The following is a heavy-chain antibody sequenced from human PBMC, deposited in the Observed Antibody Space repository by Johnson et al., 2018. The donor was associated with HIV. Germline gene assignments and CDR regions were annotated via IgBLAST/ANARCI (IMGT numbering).Heavy chain of an antibody. CDR3: AKDGGSSWSAFDI. V-gene: IGHV3-30*02. D-gene: IGHD6-13*01. CDR1: GFTFSSYG. CDR2: IHYDGSNE. J-gene: IGHJ3*02. Sequence: QVQLMESGGGVVQPGGSLRLSCAASGFTFSSYGMHWVRQAPGKGLEWVAFIHYDGSNEYYADSVKGRFTISRDNSKNTLYLQMNTLRVEDTAVYYCAKDGGSSWSAFDIWGQGTMVTVSS.